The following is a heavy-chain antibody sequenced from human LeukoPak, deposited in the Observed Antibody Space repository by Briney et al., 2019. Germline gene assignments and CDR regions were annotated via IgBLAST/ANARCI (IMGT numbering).Heavy chain of an antibody. CDR1: GFTFSSYA. V-gene: IGHV3-30-3*01. D-gene: IGHD6-6*01. Sequence: PGGSLRLSCAASGFTFSSYAIHWVRQAPGKGLEWVAVISSDGSNKYYADSVKGRFTVSRDNAKNTLYLQVNNLRAEDTAVYYCARGPNSNWSGLDFWGQGTLLTVSS. CDR2: ISSDGSNK. CDR3: ARGPNSNWSGLDF. J-gene: IGHJ4*02.